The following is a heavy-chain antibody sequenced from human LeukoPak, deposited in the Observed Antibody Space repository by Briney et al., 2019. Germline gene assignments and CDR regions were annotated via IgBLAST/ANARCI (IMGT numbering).Heavy chain of an antibody. D-gene: IGHD5-18*01. J-gene: IGHJ4*02. CDR3: ASIYTAMVSFDY. CDR2: IYYSGNT. V-gene: IGHV4-39*01. Sequence: SETLSLTCTVSGGSISSCSYYWGWIRQPPGKGLEWIGSIYYSGNTYYNPSLKSRVTIFVDTSKNQFSLKLSSVTAADTAVYYCASIYTAMVSFDYWGQGTLVIVSS. CDR1: GGSISSCSYY.